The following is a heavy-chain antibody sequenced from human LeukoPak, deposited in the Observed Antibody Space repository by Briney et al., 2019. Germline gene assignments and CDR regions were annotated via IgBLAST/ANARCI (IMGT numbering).Heavy chain of an antibody. J-gene: IGHJ5*02. D-gene: IGHD3-10*01. CDR2: MNPNSGNT. Sequence: ASVKVSCKASGYTFTSYDINWVRQATGQGLEWMGWMNPNSGNTGYAQKFQGRVTMTRNTSISTAYMELSSLRSEDAAVYYCARVDGYGSGSYFDGWFDPWGQGTLVTVSS. CDR3: ARVDGYGSGSYFDGWFDP. V-gene: IGHV1-8*01. CDR1: GYTFTSYD.